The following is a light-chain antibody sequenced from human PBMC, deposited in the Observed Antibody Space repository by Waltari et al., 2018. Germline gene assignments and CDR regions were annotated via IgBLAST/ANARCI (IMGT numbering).Light chain of an antibody. V-gene: IGKV3-20*01. J-gene: IGKJ1*01. Sequence: EIVLTQSPGTLSLSPGERATLSCRASQSVSRTLAWYQQKPGQAPKLLIYGSSIRATGIPDRFTGSGSGTDFSLTISSLEPEDLAIYFCQHYVRLPATFGQGTKVEIK. CDR2: GSS. CDR1: QSVSRT. CDR3: QHYVRLPAT.